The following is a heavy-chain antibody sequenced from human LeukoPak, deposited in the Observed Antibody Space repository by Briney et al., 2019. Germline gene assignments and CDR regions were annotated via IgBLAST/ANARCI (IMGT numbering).Heavy chain of an antibody. CDR1: GYTFTVYY. Sequence: ASVKVSCKASGYTFTVYYMHWVRQAPGQGLEWMGGINPNSGGTNYAQKFQGRVTMARDTSISTAYMELSSLTSDDTAVYYCARDYIWQDYWGQGTLVTVSS. CDR3: ARDYIWQDY. CDR2: INPNSGGT. J-gene: IGHJ4*02. V-gene: IGHV1-2*02.